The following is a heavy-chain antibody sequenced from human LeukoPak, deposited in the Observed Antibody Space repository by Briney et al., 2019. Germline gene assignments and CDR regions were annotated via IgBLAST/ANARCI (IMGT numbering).Heavy chain of an antibody. J-gene: IGHJ6*02. D-gene: IGHD2-15*01. Sequence: GESLKISCKGSGYSFTSYWIGWVRQMPGKGLERMGIIYPGDSDTTYSPAFQGQVTISADKSISTAYLQWSSLKASDTAMYYCARHALGPLPRYYYGMDVWGQGTTVTVSS. CDR1: GYSFTSYW. V-gene: IGHV5-51*01. CDR3: ARHALGPLPRYYYGMDV. CDR2: IYPGDSDT.